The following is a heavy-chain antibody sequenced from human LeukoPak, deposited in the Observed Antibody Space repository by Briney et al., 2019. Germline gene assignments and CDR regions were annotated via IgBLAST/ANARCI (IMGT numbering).Heavy chain of an antibody. CDR3: ARDRPSIYYYYYMDV. J-gene: IGHJ6*03. CDR1: GGSISSSRDY. V-gene: IGHV4-39*02. CDR2: IYYSGST. Sequence: SETLSLTCTVSGGSISSSRDYWAWLRQPPGKGLEWIANIYYSGSTYYSPSLKSRVTISVDTSKNQFSLKLSSVTAADTAVYYCARDRPSIYYYYYMDVWGKGTTVTISS. D-gene: IGHD6-6*01.